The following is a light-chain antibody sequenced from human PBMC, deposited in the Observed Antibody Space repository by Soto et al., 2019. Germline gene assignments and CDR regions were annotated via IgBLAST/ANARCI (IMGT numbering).Light chain of an antibody. CDR3: LQYHNLLA. Sequence: ILMTQSPASLSVSPGERATLSCRASQNIYSNIAWYQQRPGQAPRLLIYRASTRATGVPARFSGSGSGTEFPFHIRRLQFYDFAVYSRLQYHNLLAFGQGTKVEI. CDR1: QNIYSN. V-gene: IGKV3-15*01. J-gene: IGKJ1*01. CDR2: RAS.